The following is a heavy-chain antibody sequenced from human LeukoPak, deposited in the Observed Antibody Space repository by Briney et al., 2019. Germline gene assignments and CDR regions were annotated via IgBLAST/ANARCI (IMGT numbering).Heavy chain of an antibody. CDR2: IGTAGDT. CDR1: GFTFSSYD. J-gene: IGHJ5*02. CDR3: ARGARKGYQLLFEGPLGFDP. D-gene: IGHD2-2*01. Sequence: GGSLRLSCAASGFTFSSYDMHLVRQATGKGLEWVSAIGTAGDTYYPGSVKGRFTISRENAKNSLYLQMNSLRAGDTAVYYCARGARKGYQLLFEGPLGFDPWGQGTLVTVSS. V-gene: IGHV3-13*01.